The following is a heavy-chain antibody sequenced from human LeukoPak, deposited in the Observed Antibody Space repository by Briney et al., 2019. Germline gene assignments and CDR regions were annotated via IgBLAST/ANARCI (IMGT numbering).Heavy chain of an antibody. CDR1: GYTFTSYG. V-gene: IGHV1-18*01. Sequence: GASVKVSCKASGYTFTSYGISWVRQAPGQGLEWMGWTSAYNGNTNYAQKLQGRVTMTTDTSTSTAYMELRSLRSDDTAVYYCARDPYYDSSGRLDYWGQGTLVTVSS. CDR3: ARDPYYDSSGRLDY. J-gene: IGHJ4*02. CDR2: TSAYNGNT. D-gene: IGHD3-22*01.